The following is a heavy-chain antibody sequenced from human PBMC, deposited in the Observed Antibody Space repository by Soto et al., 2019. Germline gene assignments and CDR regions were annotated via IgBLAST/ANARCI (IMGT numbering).Heavy chain of an antibody. V-gene: IGHV4-31*03. CDR1: GGSISSGGYY. CDR2: IYYSGST. Sequence: QVQLQESGPGLVKPSQTLSLTCTVSGGSISSGGYYWSWIRQHPGKGLEWIGYIYYSGSTYYNPSIKSRVTISVDTSQNQFSLKLSSVTAADTAVYYCARCLVDVPAYGMDVWGQGPTVTVSS. J-gene: IGHJ6*02. D-gene: IGHD2-2*01. CDR3: ARCLVDVPAYGMDV.